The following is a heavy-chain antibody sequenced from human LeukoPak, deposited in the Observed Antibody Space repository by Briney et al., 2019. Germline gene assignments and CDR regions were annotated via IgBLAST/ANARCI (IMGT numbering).Heavy chain of an antibody. J-gene: IGHJ5*02. Sequence: GGSLRLSCAASGFTFSNFWMSWVRQAPGKGLEWVANINQDGGGKYFVDSVKGRFTISRDNAKNSLYLQMNSLRAEDTAVYYCARGVSGEPWGQGTLVTVSS. CDR1: GFTFSNFW. D-gene: IGHD1-14*01. CDR3: ARGVSGEP. V-gene: IGHV3-7*01. CDR2: INQDGGGK.